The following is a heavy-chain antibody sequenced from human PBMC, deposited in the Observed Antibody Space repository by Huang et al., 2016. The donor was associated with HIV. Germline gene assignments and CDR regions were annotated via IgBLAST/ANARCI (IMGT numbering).Heavy chain of an antibody. CDR3: ATKTAAMDI. V-gene: IGHV3-7*01. CDR1: TFRFGAYW. CDR2: IKQDEREK. J-gene: IGHJ6*02. D-gene: IGHD1-7*01. Sequence: VESGGRLVQPGGSIRLSCVGSTFRFGAYWMSWVRQSQGKGLEWVAKIKQDEREKYDVDSVKVRFNISRDNAKKVLFLEMNNVRVEDTATYYCATKTAAMDIWGQGTTVTVS.